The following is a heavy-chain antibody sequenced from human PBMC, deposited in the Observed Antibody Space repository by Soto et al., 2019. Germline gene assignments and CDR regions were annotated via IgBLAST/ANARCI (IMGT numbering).Heavy chain of an antibody. D-gene: IGHD3-22*01. CDR1: GGSISSGDYY. V-gene: IGHV4-30-4*01. CDR2: IYYSGST. Sequence: QVQLQESGPGLVKPSQTLSLTCTVSGGSISSGDYYWSWIRQPPGKGLEWIGYIYYSGSTYYNPSLKSRVTISVDTSKNQFSLKLSSVTAADTAVYYCARYYDSSGHPCTGYFDYWGQGTLVTVSS. J-gene: IGHJ4*02. CDR3: ARYYDSSGHPCTGYFDY.